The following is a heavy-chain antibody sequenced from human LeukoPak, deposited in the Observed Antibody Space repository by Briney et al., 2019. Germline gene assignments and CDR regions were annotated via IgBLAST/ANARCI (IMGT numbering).Heavy chain of an antibody. CDR2: ISYDGSNK. J-gene: IGHJ4*02. V-gene: IGHV3-30-3*01. Sequence: GGSLRLSCAASGFTFSSYAMHWVRQAPGKGLEWVAVISYDGSNKYYADSVKGRFTISRDNSKNTLYLQMNSLRAEDTAVYYCAGAGDSSSLYSYYFDYWGQGTLVTVSS. CDR3: AGAGDSSSLYSYYFDY. D-gene: IGHD6-6*01. CDR1: GFTFSSYA.